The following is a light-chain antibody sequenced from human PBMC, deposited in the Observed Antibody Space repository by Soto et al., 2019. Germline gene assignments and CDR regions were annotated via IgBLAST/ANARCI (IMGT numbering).Light chain of an antibody. Sequence: EIVMTQSPATLSVSPGERATLSCRASQSISSNLAWYQQKPGKAPRLLIYGASSRASGIPARFSGSGSGTDFTLTISRLEPEDFAVYYCQQYGSLSWTFGQGTKVDIK. CDR2: GAS. J-gene: IGKJ1*01. CDR3: QQYGSLSWT. V-gene: IGKV3-20*01. CDR1: QSISSN.